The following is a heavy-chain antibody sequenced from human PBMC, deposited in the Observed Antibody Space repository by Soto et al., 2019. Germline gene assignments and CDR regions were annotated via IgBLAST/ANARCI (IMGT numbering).Heavy chain of an antibody. J-gene: IGHJ4*02. V-gene: IGHV1-69*13. CDR1: GGTFSSYA. CDR2: IIPIFGTA. D-gene: IGHD3-3*01. Sequence: ASVKVSCKASGGTFSSYAISWVRQAPGQGLEWMGGIIPIFGTANYAQKFQGRVTMTADESTSTAYMELRSLRSEDTAVYYCARVSPVLRSGMGFDYWGQGTLVTVSS. CDR3: ARVSPVLRSGMGFDY.